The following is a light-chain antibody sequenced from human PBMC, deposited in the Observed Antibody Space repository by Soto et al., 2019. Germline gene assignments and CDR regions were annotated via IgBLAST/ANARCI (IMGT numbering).Light chain of an antibody. J-gene: IGKJ2*01. CDR1: QRITTY. Sequence: IHMTQSPSSLSASVGDRVTITCRARQRITTYLNWYQQKPGEAPKLLISTSGTLQRGVPSRFIGSGSGTDFTLTITGLQRADFATDFCQQTYNTPYTFGQGTKLEIK. CDR3: QQTYNTPYT. CDR2: TSG. V-gene: IGKV1-39*01.